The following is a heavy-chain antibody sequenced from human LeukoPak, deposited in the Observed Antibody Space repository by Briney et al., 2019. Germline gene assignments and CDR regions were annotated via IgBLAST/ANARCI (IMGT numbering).Heavy chain of an antibody. CDR3: ARDLPYSRSWRGYYFDY. CDR1: GFTFSSYS. J-gene: IGHJ4*02. Sequence: KTGGSLRLSCAASGFTFSSYSMNWVRQAPGKGLVWVSSISSSSSYIYYADSVKGRFTISRDNAKNSLYLQMNSLRAEDTAVYYCARDLPYSRSWRGYYFDYWGQGTLVTVSS. CDR2: ISSSSSYI. D-gene: IGHD6-13*01. V-gene: IGHV3-21*01.